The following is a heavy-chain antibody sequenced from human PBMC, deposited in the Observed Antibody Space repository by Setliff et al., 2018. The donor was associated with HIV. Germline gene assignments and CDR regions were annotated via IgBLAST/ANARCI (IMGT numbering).Heavy chain of an antibody. Sequence: ASVKVSCKASGYTSTGYYVHWVRQAPGQGLEWMGRINLNSGGTTYAQRFQGRVTMTWDTSISTAYMELSRLTSDDTAVYYCAIGYSHGPNYWGQGTLVTVSS. V-gene: IGHV1-2*06. D-gene: IGHD5-12*01. CDR2: INLNSGGT. CDR3: AIGYSHGPNY. CDR1: GYTSTGYY. J-gene: IGHJ4*02.